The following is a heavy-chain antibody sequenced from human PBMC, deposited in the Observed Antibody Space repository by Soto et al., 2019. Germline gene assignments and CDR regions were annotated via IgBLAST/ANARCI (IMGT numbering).Heavy chain of an antibody. Sequence: ASVKGSCKASGYTFTSYGISWVRQATGQGLEWMGWISAYNGNTNYAQKLQGRVTMTTDTSTSTAYMELRSLRSDDTAVYYCARDPRRTEKEAFDIWGQGTMVTVS. V-gene: IGHV1-18*04. D-gene: IGHD1-1*01. CDR3: ARDPRRTEKEAFDI. CDR1: GYTFTSYG. J-gene: IGHJ3*02. CDR2: ISAYNGNT.